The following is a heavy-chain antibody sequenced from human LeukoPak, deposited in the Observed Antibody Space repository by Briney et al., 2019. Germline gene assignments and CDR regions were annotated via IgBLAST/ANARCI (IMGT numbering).Heavy chain of an antibody. CDR1: EFTFSNYW. V-gene: IGHV3-7*01. J-gene: IGHJ6*02. CDR3: ARRGLRSQSGKPYYGSDV. Sequence: GGSLRLSCAASEFTFSNYWMSWVRQAPGKGLDWVANIKQDGSEKQYVESVKGRFTISRDNAKNLLYLQMNSLRAEDTAVYYCARRGLRSQSGKPYYGSDVWGQGTTVTVSS. D-gene: IGHD3-10*01. CDR2: IKQDGSEK.